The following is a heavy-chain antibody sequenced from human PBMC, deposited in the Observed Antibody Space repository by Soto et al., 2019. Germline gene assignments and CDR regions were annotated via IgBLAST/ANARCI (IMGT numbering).Heavy chain of an antibody. CDR1: VFPFSTYT. CDR2: ITSTTGDI. D-gene: IGHD1-26*01. V-gene: IGHV3-21*01. J-gene: IGHJ4*02. Sequence: GGSLRLSCTSSVFPFSTYTMNWVRQAPGKGLEWVSSITSTTGDIYYADSVKGRFTISRDNAKNSLYLHMNSLRAEDTAVYYCARPYSGSYSFDYWGQGTLVTVSS. CDR3: ARPYSGSYSFDY.